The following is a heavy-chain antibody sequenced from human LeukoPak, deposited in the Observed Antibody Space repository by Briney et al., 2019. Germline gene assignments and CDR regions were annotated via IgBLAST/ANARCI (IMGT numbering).Heavy chain of an antibody. Sequence: GGSLRLSCAASGFTFSNYAMSRVRQAPGKGLEWVSGIYVSAGSAYYADSVKSRFTISRDNSKNTLYLQMNSLRAEDTAVYYCAKDYSSAYWGQGTLVTVSS. CDR2: IYVSAGSA. CDR3: AKDYSSAY. D-gene: IGHD3-22*01. J-gene: IGHJ4*02. V-gene: IGHV3-23*01. CDR1: GFTFSNYA.